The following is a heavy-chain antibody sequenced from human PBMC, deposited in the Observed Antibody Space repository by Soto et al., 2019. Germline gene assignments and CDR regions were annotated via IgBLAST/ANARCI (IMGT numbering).Heavy chain of an antibody. CDR2: IYYSGST. CDR3: ARGVGALGY. J-gene: IGHJ4*02. Sequence: SETLSLTCTVSGGSISSSRYYWGWIRQPPGKGLEWIGRIYYSGSTYYNPSPKSRVTISVDKSQNQISLNLSSVTAADTAVYYCARGVGALGYWGQGTLVTVSS. CDR1: GGSISSSRYY. V-gene: IGHV4-39*01. D-gene: IGHD1-26*01.